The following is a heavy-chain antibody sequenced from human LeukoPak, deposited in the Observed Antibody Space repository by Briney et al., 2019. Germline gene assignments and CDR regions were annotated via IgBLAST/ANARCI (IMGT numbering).Heavy chain of an antibody. CDR2: IIPILGIA. CDR3: ARDITYYYGSGSVRYYYGMDV. D-gene: IGHD3-10*01. CDR1: GGTFSSYA. J-gene: IGHJ6*02. V-gene: IGHV1-69*04. Sequence: SVKVSCKASGGTFSSYAISWVRQAPGQGLEWMGRIIPILGIANYARKFQGRVTITADKSTSTAYMELSSLRSEDTAVYYCARDITYYYGSGSVRYYYGMDVWGQGTTVTVSS.